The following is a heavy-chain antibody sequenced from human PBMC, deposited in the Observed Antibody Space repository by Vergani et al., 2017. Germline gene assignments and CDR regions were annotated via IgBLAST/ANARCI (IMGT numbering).Heavy chain of an antibody. CDR3: ARVIAAELRYFDP. CDR2: IYYSGST. J-gene: IGHJ5*02. V-gene: IGHV4-59*01. CDR1: GGSISSYY. D-gene: IGHD6-13*01. Sequence: QVQLQESGPGLVKPSETLSLTCTVSGGSISSYYWSWIRQPPGKGLEWIGYIYYSGSTNYNPSLKSRVTISVDTSKNQFSLKLSSVTAADTAVYYCARVIAAELRYFDPWGQGTLVTVSS.